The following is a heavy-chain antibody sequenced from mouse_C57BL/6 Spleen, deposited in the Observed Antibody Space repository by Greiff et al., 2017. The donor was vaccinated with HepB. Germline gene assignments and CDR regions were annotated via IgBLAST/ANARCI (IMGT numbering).Heavy chain of an antibody. Sequence: EVKLMESGGGLVKPGGSLKLSCAASGFTFSSYAMSWVRQTPEKRLEWVATISDGGSYTYYPDNVKGRFTISRDNAKNNLYLQMSHLKSEDTAMYYCARDGTGPYFDYWGQGTTLTVSS. CDR3: ARDGTGPYFDY. J-gene: IGHJ2*01. CDR2: ISDGGSYT. CDR1: GFTFSSYA. D-gene: IGHD4-1*01. V-gene: IGHV5-4*01.